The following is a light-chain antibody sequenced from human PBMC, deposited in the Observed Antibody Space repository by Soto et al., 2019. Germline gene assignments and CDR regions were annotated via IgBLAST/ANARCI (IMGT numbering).Light chain of an antibody. CDR1: SSDIGTYNL. J-gene: IGLJ1*01. V-gene: IGLV2-23*01. CDR2: EGI. CDR3: CSYAGSGTDNYV. Sequence: QSVLTQPASVSGSPGQSITISCTGTSSDIGTYNLVSWYQHYPGKAPQLMIYEGIKRPSGVSNRFSGAKSGNTAFLTISGVQAEDEADYYCCSYAGSGTDNYVFGSGTKLTVL.